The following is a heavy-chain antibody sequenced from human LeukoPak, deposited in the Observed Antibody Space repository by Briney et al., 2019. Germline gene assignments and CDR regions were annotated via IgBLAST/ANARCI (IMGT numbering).Heavy chain of an antibody. Sequence: GGSLRLSCAASGFTFSSYAMSWVRQAPGKGLEWVSAISGSGGSTYYADSVKGGFTISRDNSKNTLYLQMNSLRAEDTAVYYCAKIPQWELLPYYFDYWGQGTLVTVSS. CDR1: GFTFSSYA. D-gene: IGHD1-26*01. V-gene: IGHV3-23*01. J-gene: IGHJ4*02. CDR3: AKIPQWELLPYYFDY. CDR2: ISGSGGST.